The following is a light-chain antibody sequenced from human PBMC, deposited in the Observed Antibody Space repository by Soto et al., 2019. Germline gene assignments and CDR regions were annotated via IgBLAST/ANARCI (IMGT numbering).Light chain of an antibody. CDR2: GAS. J-gene: IGKJ1*01. V-gene: IGKV3-15*01. CDR3: QQYNEWPPRT. Sequence: EIVMTQSPATLSVSPGERATLSCRASQSVSSNLAWYQQKPGQAPRLLIYGASIRATGIPARFSGSGSGTEFTLTVSSLQSEDFAFYYCQQYNEWPPRTFGQGTKVEIK. CDR1: QSVSSN.